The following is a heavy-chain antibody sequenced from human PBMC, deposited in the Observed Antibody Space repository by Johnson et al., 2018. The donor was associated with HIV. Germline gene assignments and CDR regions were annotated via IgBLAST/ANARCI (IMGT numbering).Heavy chain of an antibody. CDR2: IWYDGSDK. V-gene: IGHV3-33*08. CDR3: ARDGSGHAVVVTATRRGYGFGLDL. D-gene: IGHD2-21*02. J-gene: IGHJ3*01. CDR1: GFTFSTYN. Sequence: VQLVESGGGVVQPGRSLRLSCAASGFTFSTYNMHWVRQAPGEGLEWVAVIWYDGSDKYYADSVKGRFIVSRDNSKNTLYLQMNSLRPEDTAMYYCARDGSGHAVVVTATRRGYGFGLDLWGQGTMVTVSS.